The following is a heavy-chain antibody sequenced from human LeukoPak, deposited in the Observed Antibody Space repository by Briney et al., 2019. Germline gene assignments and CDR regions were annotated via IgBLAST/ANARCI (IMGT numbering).Heavy chain of an antibody. V-gene: IGHV4-59*01. CDR1: GGSISGYY. J-gene: IGHJ3*02. CDR3: AKTVRQWLANDAFAI. Sequence: SETLSLTCTVSGGSISGYYWTWIRQPPGQGLEWIGYIYSSGSTNYNPSLGSRVTISVDTSKNQFSLRLSSVTAADTAVYYCAKTVRQWLANDAFAIWGQGTMVTVSS. CDR2: IYSSGST. D-gene: IGHD6-19*01.